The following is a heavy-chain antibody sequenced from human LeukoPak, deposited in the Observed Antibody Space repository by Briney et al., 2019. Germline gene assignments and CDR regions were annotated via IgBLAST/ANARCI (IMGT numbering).Heavy chain of an antibody. J-gene: IGHJ5*02. CDR1: GYTFTSYG. V-gene: IGHV1-18*01. CDR3: ARIDPSSDCSGGSCYSGNWFDP. D-gene: IGHD2-15*01. Sequence: GASVKVSCKASGYTFTSYGISWVRQAPGQGLEWMGWISAYNGNTNYAQKLQGRVTMTTDTSTSTAYMELRSLRSDDTAVYYCARIDPSSDCSGGSCYSGNWFDPWAREPWSPSPQ. CDR2: ISAYNGNT.